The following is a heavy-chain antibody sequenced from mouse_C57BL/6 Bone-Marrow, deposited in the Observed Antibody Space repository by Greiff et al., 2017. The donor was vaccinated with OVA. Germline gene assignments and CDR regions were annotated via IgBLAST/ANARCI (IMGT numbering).Heavy chain of an antibody. J-gene: IGHJ2*01. Sequence: VKLMESGAELARPGASVKLSCKASGYTFTSYGISWVKQRTGQGLEWIGEIYPRSGNTYYNEKFKGKATLTADKSSSTAYMELRSLTSEDSAVYFCARDQIFYGNYGFDYWGQGTTLTVSS. CDR3: ARDQIFYGNYGFDY. CDR1: GYTFTSYG. D-gene: IGHD2-1*01. V-gene: IGHV1-81*01. CDR2: IYPRSGNT.